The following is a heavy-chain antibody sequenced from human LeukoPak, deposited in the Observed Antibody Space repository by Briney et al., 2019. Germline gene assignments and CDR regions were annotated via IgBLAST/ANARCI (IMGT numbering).Heavy chain of an antibody. V-gene: IGHV1-69*13. D-gene: IGHD4-17*01. CDR2: IIPIFGTA. CDR1: GGTFSSYA. Sequence: SVKVSCKASGGTFSSYAISWVRQAPGQGLEWMGGIIPIFGTANYAQKFQGRVTITADESTSTAYMELSSLRSEDTAVYYCARELRDDYGDTYWFDPWGQGTLVTVSS. CDR3: ARELRDDYGDTYWFDP. J-gene: IGHJ5*02.